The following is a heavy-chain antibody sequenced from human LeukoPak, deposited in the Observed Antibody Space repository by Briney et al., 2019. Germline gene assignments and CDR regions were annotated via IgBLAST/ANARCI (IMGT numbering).Heavy chain of an antibody. Sequence: ASVKVSCKASGYTFAVYYIHWVRQAPGQGLEWMGWINSNSGGTNYAQKFQGRVTMTRDTSITTAYMELSRLTSDDTAVYYCAREVREGSCDYWGQGTLVTVSP. CDR3: AREVREGSCDY. CDR2: INSNSGGT. D-gene: IGHD3-10*01. J-gene: IGHJ4*02. CDR1: GYTFAVYY. V-gene: IGHV1-2*02.